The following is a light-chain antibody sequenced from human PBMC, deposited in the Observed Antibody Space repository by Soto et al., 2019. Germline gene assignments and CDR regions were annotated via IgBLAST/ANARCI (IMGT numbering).Light chain of an antibody. CDR2: RAS. J-gene: IGKJ1*01. Sequence: DIQMTQSPSTLSASVGDRVTITCRASQTISSWLAWYQQKPGKAPKLLIYRASTLESGVPSRFSGSGSGTEFTLTISSLQRDDFATYYCQQYDTYSWTFGQGTKVEI. CDR1: QTISSW. V-gene: IGKV1-5*03. CDR3: QQYDTYSWT.